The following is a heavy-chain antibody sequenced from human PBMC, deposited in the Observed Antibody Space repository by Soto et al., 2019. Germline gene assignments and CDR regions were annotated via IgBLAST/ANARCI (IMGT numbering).Heavy chain of an antibody. CDR2: INPSGGST. CDR3: AREPTDTAIVTPPLICYYYYCRHV. J-gene: IGHJ6*02. D-gene: IGHD5-18*01. CDR1: GYTFTSYY. V-gene: IGHV1-46*01. Sequence: ASVKVSCKASGYTFTSYYMHWVRQAPGQGLEWMGIINPSGGSTSYAQKFQGRVTMTRDTSTSTVYMELSSLRSEDTAVYYCAREPTDTAIVTPPLICYYYYCRHVWCQGPRVTVP.